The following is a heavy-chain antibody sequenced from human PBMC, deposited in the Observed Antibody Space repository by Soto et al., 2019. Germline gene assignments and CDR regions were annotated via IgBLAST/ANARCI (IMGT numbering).Heavy chain of an antibody. CDR2: IYYSGST. CDR1: GGSISSYY. CDR3: ARGVDTAIVDY. V-gene: IGHV4-59*01. D-gene: IGHD5-18*01. Sequence: SETLSLTCTVSGGSISSYYWSWIRQPPGKGLEWIGYIYYSGSTNYNTSLKSRVTISVDTSKNQFSLKLSSVTAADTAVYYCARGVDTAIVDYWGQGTLVTVSS. J-gene: IGHJ4*02.